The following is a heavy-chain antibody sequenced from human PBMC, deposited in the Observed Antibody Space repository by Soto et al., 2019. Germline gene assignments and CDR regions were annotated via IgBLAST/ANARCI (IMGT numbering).Heavy chain of an antibody. CDR3: ARTAYYYGSGSYYVDY. CDR1: GGSISSGGYY. V-gene: IGHV4-31*03. Sequence: SETLSLTCTVSGGSISSGGYYWSWIRQHPGKGLEWIGYIYYSGSTYYNPSLKSRVTISVDTSKNQFSLKLSSVTAADTAVYYCARTAYYYGSGSYYVDYWGQGTLVTVSS. CDR2: IYYSGST. D-gene: IGHD3-10*01. J-gene: IGHJ4*02.